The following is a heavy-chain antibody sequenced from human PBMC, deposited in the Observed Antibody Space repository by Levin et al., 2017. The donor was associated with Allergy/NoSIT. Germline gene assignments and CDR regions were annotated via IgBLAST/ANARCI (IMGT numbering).Heavy chain of an antibody. Sequence: SETLSLTCAVSGHSITSGYYWGWIRQTPGKGLEWIGSIYHSGSTHYNPSLKSRVTISVDTSRNQFSLRLTSVTAADTAVDYCARNGSYQTVALAGVAFDYWGQGILVTVSS. CDR1: GHSITSGYY. J-gene: IGHJ4*02. D-gene: IGHD6-19*01. V-gene: IGHV4-38-2*01. CDR3: ARNGSYQTVALAGVAFDY. CDR2: IYHSGST.